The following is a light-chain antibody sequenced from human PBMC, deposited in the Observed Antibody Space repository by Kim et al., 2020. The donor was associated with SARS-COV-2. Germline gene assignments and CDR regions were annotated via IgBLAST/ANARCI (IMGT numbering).Light chain of an antibody. CDR3: AAWDDSLRNWV. Sequence: RLTVSYSGSSTHIGNNNVYCCHQLPGTAPKLVIYRSNQRPSGVPDRFSGSNSGTSASLAISGLRSEDEADYYCAAWDDSLRNWVFGGGTQLTVL. J-gene: IGLJ3*02. CDR2: RSN. V-gene: IGLV1-47*01. CDR1: STHIGNNN.